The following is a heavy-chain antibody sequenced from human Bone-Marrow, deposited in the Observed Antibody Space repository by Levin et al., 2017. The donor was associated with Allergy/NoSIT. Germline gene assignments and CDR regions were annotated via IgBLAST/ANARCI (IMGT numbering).Heavy chain of an antibody. D-gene: IGHD2-21*02. V-gene: IGHV1-2*02. CDR3: AGEWGSGGDLDM. CDR2: ITPNDGAT. Sequence: ASVKVSCKASGYSFIGYYLNWVRQAPGQGLEWMGWITPNDGATEYAQKFEDRVTMTWDNSIKTVYMELKSLTSDDTAVYYCAGEWGSGGDLDMWGQGSLVIVSS. J-gene: IGHJ4*02. CDR1: GYSFIGYY.